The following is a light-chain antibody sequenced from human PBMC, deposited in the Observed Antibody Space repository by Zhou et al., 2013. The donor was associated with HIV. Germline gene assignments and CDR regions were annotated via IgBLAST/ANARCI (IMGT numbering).Light chain of an antibody. CDR2: RAS. CDR3: QQXKCTWM. J-gene: IGKJ1*01. CDR1: QSISSW. Sequence: DIQMTQSPSTLSASVGDRVTITCRASQSISSWLAWYQQKPGKAPKLLIYRASTLESGVPSRFSGSGSGTEFTLTISSLQPDDFGTYYCQQXKCTWMFGQGTKVKSN. V-gene: IGKV1-5*03.